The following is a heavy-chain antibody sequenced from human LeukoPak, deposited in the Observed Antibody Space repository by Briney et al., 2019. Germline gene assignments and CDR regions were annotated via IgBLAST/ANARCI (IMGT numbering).Heavy chain of an antibody. CDR3: ARTRIYYDSSGYSDY. Sequence: ASVKVSCKASGYTFTGYYMHWVRQAPGQGLEWMGWISAYNGNTNYAQKLQGRVTMTTDTSTSTAYMELRSLRSDDTAVYYCARTRIYYDSSGYSDYWGQGTLVTVSS. D-gene: IGHD3-22*01. J-gene: IGHJ4*02. CDR2: ISAYNGNT. V-gene: IGHV1-18*04. CDR1: GYTFTGYY.